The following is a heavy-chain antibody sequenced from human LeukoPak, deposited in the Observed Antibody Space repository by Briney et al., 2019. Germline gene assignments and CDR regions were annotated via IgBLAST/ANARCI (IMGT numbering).Heavy chain of an antibody. J-gene: IGHJ4*02. CDR2: ISYDGSNK. CDR3: GRDLGGYDMSYFDY. Sequence: GRSLRLSCAAYGFTFRSYAMHWVRQAPGKGLQWVAVISYDGSNKYYADSVKGRFTISRDNSKNTLYLQMNSLRAEDTAVYYCGRDLGGYDMSYFDYWGQGTLVTVSS. CDR1: GFTFRSYA. D-gene: IGHD5-12*01. V-gene: IGHV3-30-3*01.